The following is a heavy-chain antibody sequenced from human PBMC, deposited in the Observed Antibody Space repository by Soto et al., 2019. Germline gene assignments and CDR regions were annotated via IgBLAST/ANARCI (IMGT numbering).Heavy chain of an antibody. CDR2: IDPSDSYT. CDR3: ARSPLYSSSQEYYYGMDV. Sequence: PGEPLKISYKGSGYSFTSYWISWVRQMPGKGLEWMGRIDPSDSYTNYSPSFQGHVTISADKSISTAYLQWSSLKASDTAMYYCARSPLYSSSQEYYYGMDVWGQGTTVTVSS. V-gene: IGHV5-10-1*01. D-gene: IGHD6-13*01. J-gene: IGHJ6*02. CDR1: GYSFTSYW.